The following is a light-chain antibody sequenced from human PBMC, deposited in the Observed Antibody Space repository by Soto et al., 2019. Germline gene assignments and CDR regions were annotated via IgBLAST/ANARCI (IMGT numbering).Light chain of an antibody. V-gene: IGLV9-49*03. J-gene: IGLJ1*01. Sequence: QSVLTQPPSASASLGASVTLTCTLSSGYSNYKVDWYQQRPGKGPRFVMRVGTGGIVGSKGDGIPDRFSVLGSGLNRYLTINNVQEEDESDFHCGADHGTENNFVYVFGTGTKVTVL. CDR2: VGTGGIVG. CDR1: SGYSNYK. CDR3: GADHGTENNFVYV.